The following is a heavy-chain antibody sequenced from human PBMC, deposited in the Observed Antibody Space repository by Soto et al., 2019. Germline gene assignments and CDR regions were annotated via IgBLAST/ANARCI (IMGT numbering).Heavy chain of an antibody. CDR2: ISAYNDYT. CDR1: GYTFIRYG. V-gene: IGHV1-18*01. J-gene: IGHJ6*02. D-gene: IGHD3-16*01. CDR3: ARGGYYDKVWGKMNYYGLDV. Sequence: QVRLVQSAAEVKKPGASVKVSCKASGYTFIRYGITWVRQAPGQGLEWMGWISAYNDYTNYAQKLQGRVTMTTDTAQSTVYMELRSLRSDDTAVYYCARGGYYDKVWGKMNYYGLDVWGQGTTVTVSS.